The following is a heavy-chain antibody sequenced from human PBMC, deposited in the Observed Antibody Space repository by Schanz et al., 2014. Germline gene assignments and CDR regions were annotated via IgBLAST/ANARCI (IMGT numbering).Heavy chain of an antibody. D-gene: IGHD6-13*01. CDR1: GFTFSSYG. CDR3: ARDRQQLVGRIGYYYGMDV. CDR2: ISATSAKI. V-gene: IGHV3-48*01. Sequence: VQLVESGGGVVQPGRSLRLSCAASGFTFSSYGMHWVRQAPGKGLEWVSYISATSAKIDYADSVQGRFTISRDNSKNTLYLQMNSLRAEDTAVYYCARDRQQLVGRIGYYYGMDVWGQGTTVTVSS. J-gene: IGHJ6*02.